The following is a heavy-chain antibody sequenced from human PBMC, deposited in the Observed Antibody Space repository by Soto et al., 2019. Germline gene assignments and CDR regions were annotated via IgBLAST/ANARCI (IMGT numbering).Heavy chain of an antibody. Sequence: EVQLVESGGDLVQPGGSLRLSCAASGFTVSSHYMNWVRQAPGKGLEWVSLIQSGGSTFYADSVKGRFTISRDNSKNTLFXXXXXXXXEXXXXXXXXXXDVYCSGGSCYGVPMDVWGRGTTVTVSS. D-gene: IGHD2-15*01. CDR1: GFTVSSHY. J-gene: IGHJ6*03. V-gene: IGHV3-66*01. CDR3: XXXDVYCSGGSCYGVPMDV. CDR2: IQSGGST.